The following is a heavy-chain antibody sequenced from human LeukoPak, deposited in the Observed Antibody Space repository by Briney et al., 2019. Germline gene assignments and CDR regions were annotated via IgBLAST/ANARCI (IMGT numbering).Heavy chain of an antibody. CDR2: ISYDGSNK. CDR1: GFTFSSYG. D-gene: IGHD6-19*01. Sequence: PGGSLRLSCAASGFTFSSYGMHWVRQAPGKGLEWVAVISYDGSNKYYADSVKGRFTIFRDNSKNTVYLQMGSLRAEDMAVYYCARTQQWLATGGWYWFDTWGQGTLVTVSS. V-gene: IGHV3-30*03. CDR3: ARTQQWLATGGWYWFDT. J-gene: IGHJ5*02.